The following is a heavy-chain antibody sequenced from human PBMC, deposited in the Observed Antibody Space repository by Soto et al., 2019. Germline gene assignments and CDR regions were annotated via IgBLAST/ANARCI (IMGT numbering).Heavy chain of an antibody. D-gene: IGHD5-18*01. V-gene: IGHV1-18*01. CDR2: SSAYNGNT. CDR1: GYTFTSYG. J-gene: IGHJ3*02. CDR3: ARIRGYSYGPPTAIDI. Sequence: QVQLVQSGAEVKKPGASVKVSCKASGYTFTSYGISWVRQAPGQGLEWTGRSSAYNGNTNYAQKLQGRVTMTTDTSTSTAYMELRRLRSDNTAVYYCARIRGYSYGPPTAIDIWGQGTMVTVSS.